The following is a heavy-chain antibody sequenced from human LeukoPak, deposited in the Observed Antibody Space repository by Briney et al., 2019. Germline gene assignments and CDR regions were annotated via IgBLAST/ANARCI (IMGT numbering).Heavy chain of an antibody. Sequence: PSETLSLTCIVSGDSISSGGFYWGWIRQHPGKGLEWIGHIYYTGSTYYNPSLESRLTMSVDTSKNQFSLRLRSVTAADTAVYYCARGSSSYHNWFDPWGQGTLVAVSS. J-gene: IGHJ5*02. CDR1: GDSISSGGFY. CDR3: ARGSSSYHNWFDP. CDR2: IYYTGST. V-gene: IGHV4-31*03. D-gene: IGHD6-13*01.